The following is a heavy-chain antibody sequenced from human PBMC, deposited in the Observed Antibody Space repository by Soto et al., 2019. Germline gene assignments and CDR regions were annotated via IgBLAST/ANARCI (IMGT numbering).Heavy chain of an antibody. V-gene: IGHV1-8*01. J-gene: IGHJ6*02. CDR1: RYTFTSCD. Sequence: QVQLVQCGAEVKKPGASVKVSCKASRYTFTSCDITWVRQASGQGIEWMGWMNPNSGNTGYAQKFQGRVTMTRNTSISTAYMELSSLRSEDTAVYYCARWVAAPWGYYYYGMDVWGQGTTVTVSS. D-gene: IGHD6-19*01. CDR3: ARWVAAPWGYYYYGMDV. CDR2: MNPNSGNT.